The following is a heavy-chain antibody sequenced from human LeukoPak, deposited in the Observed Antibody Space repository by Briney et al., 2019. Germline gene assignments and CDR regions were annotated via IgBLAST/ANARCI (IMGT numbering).Heavy chain of an antibody. CDR3: ARDVHYGDYSSGY. V-gene: IGHV1-69*13. Sequence: SVKVSCKASGGTFSSYAISWVRQAPGQGLEWMGGIIPIFGTANYAQKFQGRVTITADESTSTAYMELSSLRSEDTAVYYCARDVHYGDYSSGYWGQRTLVTVSS. D-gene: IGHD4-17*01. CDR1: GGTFSSYA. J-gene: IGHJ4*02. CDR2: IIPIFGTA.